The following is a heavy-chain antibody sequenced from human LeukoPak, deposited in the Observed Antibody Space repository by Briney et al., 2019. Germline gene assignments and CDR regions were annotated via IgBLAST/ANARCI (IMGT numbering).Heavy chain of an antibody. CDR3: ARDRITMVREMDY. D-gene: IGHD3-10*01. Sequence: ASVKVSCKASGYTFTGYYMHWVRQAHGQGLEWMGWINPNSGGTNYAQKFQGRVTMTRDTSISTAYMELSRLRSDDTAVYYCARDRITMVREMDYWGQGTLVTVSS. J-gene: IGHJ4*02. CDR2: INPNSGGT. V-gene: IGHV1-2*02. CDR1: GYTFTGYY.